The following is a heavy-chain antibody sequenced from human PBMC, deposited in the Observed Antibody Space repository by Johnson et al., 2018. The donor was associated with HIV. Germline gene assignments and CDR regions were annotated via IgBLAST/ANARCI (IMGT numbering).Heavy chain of an antibody. V-gene: IGHV3-30*03. Sequence: QVQLVESGGGLVQPGGSLRLSCVVSGFTFSSHAMSWVRQAPGKGLEWLAVISNDGSDKYYADSVKGRFTISRDNSKNTLYLQMNSLRAEDTAVYYCARDPGSITLVRGDAFDIWGQGTVVTISS. CDR1: GFTFSSHA. CDR3: ARDPGSITLVRGDAFDI. CDR2: ISNDGSDK. D-gene: IGHD3-10*01. J-gene: IGHJ3*02.